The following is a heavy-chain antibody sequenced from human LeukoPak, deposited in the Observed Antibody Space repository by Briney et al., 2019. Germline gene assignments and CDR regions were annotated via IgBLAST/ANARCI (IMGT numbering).Heavy chain of an antibody. Sequence: PSETLSLTCSVSGGSISSSNYYWGWIRQPPGKGLEWIGYIYYSGITNYNPSLKSRVTISVDTSKNQFSLKLSSVTAADTAVYYCARGDYGDSPGGMWFDPWGQGTLVTVSS. V-gene: IGHV4-61*05. J-gene: IGHJ5*02. CDR3: ARGDYGDSPGGMWFDP. D-gene: IGHD4-17*01. CDR1: GGSISSSNYY. CDR2: IYYSGIT.